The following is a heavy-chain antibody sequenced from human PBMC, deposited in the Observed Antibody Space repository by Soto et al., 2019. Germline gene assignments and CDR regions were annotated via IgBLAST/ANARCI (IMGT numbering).Heavy chain of an antibody. CDR1: GYTFTSYG. Sequence: VKVSCKASGYTFTSYGISWVRQAPGQGLEWMGWISAYNGNTKYAQKLQGRVTMTTDNSKNTLYLQMNSLRAEDTAVYYCVKGLGGSGSRVFDPWGQGSLVTVSS. CDR2: ISAYNGNT. CDR3: VKGLGGSGSRVFDP. V-gene: IGHV1-18*01. D-gene: IGHD3-10*01. J-gene: IGHJ5*02.